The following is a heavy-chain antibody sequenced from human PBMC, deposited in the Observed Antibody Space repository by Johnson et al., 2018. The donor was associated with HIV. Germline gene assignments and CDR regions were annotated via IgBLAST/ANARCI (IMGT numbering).Heavy chain of an antibody. Sequence: QVQLVESGGGVVQPGRSLRLSCAASGFTFSSYAMHWVRQAPGKGLEWVAVISYDGSNKYYADSVKGRFTISRDNSKNTLYLQMNSLRAEDTALYYCAKDRSGGALGAFDIWGHGTMVTVSS. CDR1: GFTFSSYA. V-gene: IGHV3-30-3*01. CDR3: AKDRSGGALGAFDI. D-gene: IGHD2-15*01. CDR2: ISYDGSNK. J-gene: IGHJ3*02.